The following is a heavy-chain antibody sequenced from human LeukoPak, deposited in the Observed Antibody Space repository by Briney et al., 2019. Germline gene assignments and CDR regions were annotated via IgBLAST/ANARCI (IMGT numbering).Heavy chain of an antibody. Sequence: PGGSQRLSCAASGFAFNTYSMNWVRQAPGKGLEWVSYIRRDSSIINYAESVKGRFTISRDNAKNTLYLQMNSLRAEDTAVYYCARATYYYGSGSYYYYYYYMDVWGKGTTVTVSS. CDR2: IRRDSSII. V-gene: IGHV3-48*04. CDR3: ARATYYYGSGSYYYYYYYMDV. CDR1: GFAFNTYS. J-gene: IGHJ6*03. D-gene: IGHD3-10*01.